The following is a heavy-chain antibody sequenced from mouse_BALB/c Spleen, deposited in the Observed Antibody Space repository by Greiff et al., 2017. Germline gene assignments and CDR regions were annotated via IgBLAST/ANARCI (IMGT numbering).Heavy chain of an antibody. J-gene: IGHJ2*01. CDR3: TRRIPWDY. CDR2: IYPGNSDT. V-gene: IGHV1-5*01. Sequence: VQLQQSGAELVRPGTSVKVSCKASGYAFTNYLIEWVKQRPGQGLEWIGAIYPGNSDTSYNQKFKGKAKLTAVTSTSTAYMELSSLTNEDSAVYYCTRRIPWDYWGQGTTLTVSS. CDR1: GYAFTNYL.